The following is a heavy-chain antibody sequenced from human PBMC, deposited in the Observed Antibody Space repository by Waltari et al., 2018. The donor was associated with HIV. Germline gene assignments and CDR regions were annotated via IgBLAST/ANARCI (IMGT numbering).Heavy chain of an antibody. CDR2: AIPMLGTA. CDR3: ASARETMGVDFDS. CDR1: GGAFVSHT. Sequence: QVQLVQSGAEVKKPGSSVKVSCKASGGAFVSHTFNWVRQAPGQGLEWMGRAIPMLGTANYARKFQGRVTITADKSTTTAYMELNGLRIDDMAVYYCASARETMGVDFDSWGQGTLVTVS. D-gene: IGHD3-10*01. J-gene: IGHJ5*01. V-gene: IGHV1-69*08.